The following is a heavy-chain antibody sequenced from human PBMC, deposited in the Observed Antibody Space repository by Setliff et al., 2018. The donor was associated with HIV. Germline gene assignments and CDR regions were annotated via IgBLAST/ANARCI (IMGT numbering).Heavy chain of an antibody. Sequence: SETLSLTCSVSGISINGYYWSWIRQSPRTRLEWIGYVSSIGNTNYNPSLKSRVTISVDTSKNQFSLNVNSVTAADTAVYYCARGARLLAGYSDRWDYYYMGVWGKGTTVTVSS. CDR2: VSSIGNT. D-gene: IGHD6-13*01. J-gene: IGHJ6*03. CDR3: ARGARLLAGYSDRWDYYYMGV. V-gene: IGHV4-4*08. CDR1: GISINGYY.